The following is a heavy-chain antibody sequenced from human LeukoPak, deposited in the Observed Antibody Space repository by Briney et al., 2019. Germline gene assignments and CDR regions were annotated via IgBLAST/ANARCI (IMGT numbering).Heavy chain of an antibody. CDR2: INPSGGST. CDR3: ARGVGELSGGRDFDY. V-gene: IGHV1-46*01. J-gene: IGHJ4*02. D-gene: IGHD3-10*01. CDR1: GYTFTSYY. Sequence: ASVKVSCKASGYTFTSYYMQWVRQAPGQGPEWLGIINPSGGSTSYAQKFQGRVTMTRDMSTSTVYMELSSLKSEDTALYYCARGVGELSGGRDFDYWGQGTLVTVSS.